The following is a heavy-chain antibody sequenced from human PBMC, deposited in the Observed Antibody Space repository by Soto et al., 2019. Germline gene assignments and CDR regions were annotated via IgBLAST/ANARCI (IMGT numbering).Heavy chain of an antibody. V-gene: IGHV4-30-2*01. Sequence: PSETLSLTCAVSGGSISSGGYSWSWIRQPPGKGLEWIGYIYHSGSTFYNPSLKSRVTISIDKSKNQFSLKLSSVTAADTAVYYCARRVVQSLIRGYNWCDTWGRETMGTFAS. CDR3: ARRVVQSLIRGYNWCDT. CDR2: IYHSGST. CDR1: GGSISSGGYS. J-gene: IGHJ5*02. D-gene: IGHD3-10*01.